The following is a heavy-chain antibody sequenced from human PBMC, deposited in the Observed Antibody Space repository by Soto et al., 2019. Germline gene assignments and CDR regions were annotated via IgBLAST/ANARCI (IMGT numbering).Heavy chain of an antibody. CDR1: GFTFSTYG. CDR2: IFYDGSNE. V-gene: IGHV3-33*01. D-gene: IGHD6-19*01. CDR3: ARGGGSAWQPYYFDL. J-gene: IGHJ4*02. Sequence: QVQLVESGGGVVQPGRSLRLSCAASGFTFSTYGMHWVRQAPGKGLEWVAVIFYDGSNEYYADSVKGRFTISRDNSKNTLYLQMNGLRAEDTAVYYCARGGGSAWQPYYFDLWGQGTLLTVSS.